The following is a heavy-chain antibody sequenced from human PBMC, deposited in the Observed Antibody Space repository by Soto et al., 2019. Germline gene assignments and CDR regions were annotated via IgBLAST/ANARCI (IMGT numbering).Heavy chain of an antibody. J-gene: IGHJ6*02. CDR3: AKDRGRAVLEVPPNVPVSDGMDV. CDR1: GFTFSDYG. V-gene: IGHV3-30*18. Sequence: QVHLVESGGGVVHPGRSLGLSCAASGFTFSDYGMHWVHQAPGKGLEWVAVMSYDGSERHYADSVKGRLTISRDNSKNTVYLQMNSLRVEDTAVYYCAKDRGRAVLEVPPNVPVSDGMDVWGQGTTVTVSS. CDR2: MSYDGSER. D-gene: IGHD2-8*01.